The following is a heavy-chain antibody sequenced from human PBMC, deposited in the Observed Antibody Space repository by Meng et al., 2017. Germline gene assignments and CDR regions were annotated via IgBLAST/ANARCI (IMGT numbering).Heavy chain of an antibody. CDR2: INDDGSST. CDR3: ARDLNWVVWDY. J-gene: IGHJ4*02. Sequence: EVQLVDDVGSFSRPGGALGNSCASLGFTFSTYNMHWVRQAPGKGLGWVSRINDDGSSTTYTDSVRGRFTISRDNAKNTLYLQMNSLRAEDTAVYYCARDLNWVVWDYWGQGTLVTVSS. CDR1: GFTFSTYN. V-gene: IGHV3-74*01. D-gene: IGHD3/OR15-3a*01.